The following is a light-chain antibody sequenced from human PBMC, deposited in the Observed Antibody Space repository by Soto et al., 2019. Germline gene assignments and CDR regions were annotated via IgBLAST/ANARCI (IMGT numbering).Light chain of an antibody. CDR3: QQYETYSGT. V-gene: IGKV1-5*03. CDR1: QTINTW. Sequence: DIQMTQSPSTLSASVGDRVTITCRASQTINTWLACYQQKPGKAPKLLIYRASNLVSGVPSRFSGSGSGTEFTLTISSLQPDDFSIYYCQQYETYSGTFGPGTKVDI. CDR2: RAS. J-gene: IGKJ3*01.